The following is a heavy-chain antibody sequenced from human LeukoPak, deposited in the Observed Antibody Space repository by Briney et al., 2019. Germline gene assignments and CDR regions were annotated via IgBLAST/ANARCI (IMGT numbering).Heavy chain of an antibody. CDR1: GGSISSYY. J-gene: IGHJ4*02. CDR2: IYYSGST. D-gene: IGHD3-10*01. Sequence: SETLSLTCTVSGGSISSYYWSWNRQPPGKGLEWSGYIYYSGSTNYNPSLKSRVTISVDTSKNQFSLKLSSVTAADTAVYYCARHTKVYYGSGSFDYWGQGTLVTVSS. CDR3: ARHTKVYYGSGSFDY. V-gene: IGHV4-59*08.